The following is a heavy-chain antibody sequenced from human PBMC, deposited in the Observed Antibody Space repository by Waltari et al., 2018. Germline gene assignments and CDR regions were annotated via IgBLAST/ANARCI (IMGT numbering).Heavy chain of an antibody. Sequence: EVQLVESGGGLVQPGGSLRLSCAASGFTFSSYSMNWVRQAPGKGLEWVSYISSSSSTIYYADSVKGRFTISRDNAKNSLYLQMNSLRAEDTAVYYCARLLGYCSSTSCRRGYYYYGMDVWGQGTTVTVSS. V-gene: IGHV3-48*01. CDR2: ISSSSSTI. J-gene: IGHJ6*02. CDR3: ARLLGYCSSTSCRRGYYYYGMDV. D-gene: IGHD2-2*01. CDR1: GFTFSSYS.